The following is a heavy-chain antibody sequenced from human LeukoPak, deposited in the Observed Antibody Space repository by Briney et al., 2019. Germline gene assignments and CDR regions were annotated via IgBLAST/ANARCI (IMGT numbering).Heavy chain of an antibody. CDR2: TSYSGST. V-gene: IGHV4-39*01. D-gene: IGHD3-3*01. CDR1: GGSISGNTYY. Sequence: PSETLSLTCTVSGGSISGNTYYWGWIRQPPGKGLEWIGTTSYSGSTYYNPSLKSRVTISVDTSKNQFSLRLSSVTAADTALYYCARHGDHYCYMDVWGKGTTVTVSS. CDR3: ARHGDHYCYMDV. J-gene: IGHJ6*03.